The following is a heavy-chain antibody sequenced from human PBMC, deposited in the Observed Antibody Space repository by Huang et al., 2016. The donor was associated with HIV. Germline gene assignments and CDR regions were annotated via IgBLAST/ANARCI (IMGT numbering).Heavy chain of an antibody. CDR3: ARGQLGSYGDYDVLY. CDR2: IIPMLGTP. J-gene: IGHJ4*02. Sequence: QVQLVQSGAEVKTPGSSVKVSCKASGGTFSKYAISWVRQAPGQGLEWMGGIIPMLGTPNYARKFQGMVTITADDSTSTTYVEVSSLRSEDTALYYCARGQLGSYGDYDVLYWGQGTLVTVSS. D-gene: IGHD4-17*01. V-gene: IGHV1-69*13. CDR1: GGTFSKYA.